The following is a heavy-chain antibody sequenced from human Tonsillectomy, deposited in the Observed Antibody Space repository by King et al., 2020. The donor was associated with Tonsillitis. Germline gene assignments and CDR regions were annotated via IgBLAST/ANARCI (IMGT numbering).Heavy chain of an antibody. Sequence: QLQESGPGLVKPSETLSLTCTVSGASISSHYWSWIRQPPGKGLEWIGFISNTGSPYYNPSLQSRFSMSVDTSKNQFILKMTSVTAADTAVYYCARTCYYDTSGYYSDWGQGALVTVSS. J-gene: IGHJ4*02. V-gene: IGHV4-59*11. D-gene: IGHD3-22*01. CDR3: ARTCYYDTSGYYSD. CDR2: ISNTGSP. CDR1: GASISSHY.